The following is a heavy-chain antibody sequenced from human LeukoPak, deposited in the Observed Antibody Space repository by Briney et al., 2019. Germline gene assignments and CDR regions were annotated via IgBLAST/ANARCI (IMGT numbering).Heavy chain of an antibody. J-gene: IGHJ4*02. D-gene: IGHD2-2*02. Sequence: SETLSLTCAVYGGSFSGYYWSWIRQPPGKGLEWIVEINHSGSTNYNPSLKSRVTISVDTSKNQFSLKLSSVTAADTAVYYCARGGHCSSTSCYRSGVDYWGQGTLVTVSS. CDR3: ARGGHCSSTSCYRSGVDY. CDR1: GGSFSGYY. CDR2: INHSGST. V-gene: IGHV4-34*01.